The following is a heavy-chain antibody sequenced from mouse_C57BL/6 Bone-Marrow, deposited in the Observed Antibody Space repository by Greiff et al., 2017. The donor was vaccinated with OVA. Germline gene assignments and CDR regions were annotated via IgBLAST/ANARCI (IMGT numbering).Heavy chain of an antibody. V-gene: IGHV1-80*01. CDR1: GYAFSSYW. J-gene: IGHJ1*03. D-gene: IGHD2-4*01. CDR2: IYPGDGDT. Sequence: VQLQQSGAELVKPGASVKISCKASGYAFSSYWMNWVKQRPGKGLEWIGQIYPGDGDTNYNGKFKGKATLTADKSSSTAYMQLSSLTSEDSAVYFCEGPFYYYYGLFDVWGTGTTVTVSS. CDR3: EGPFYYYYGLFDV.